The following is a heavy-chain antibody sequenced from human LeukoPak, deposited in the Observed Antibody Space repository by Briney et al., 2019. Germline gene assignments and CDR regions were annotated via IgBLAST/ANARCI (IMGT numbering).Heavy chain of an antibody. CDR2: ISAYNGNT. CDR3: ARDEKRYSGSSGLDY. J-gene: IGHJ4*02. Sequence: ASVKVSCKAPGYTFTSYGISWVRQAPGQGLEWMGWISAYNGNTNYAQKLQGRVTMTTDTSTSTAYMELRSLRSDDTAVYYCARDEKRYSGSSGLDYWGQGTLVTVSS. D-gene: IGHD6-6*01. CDR1: GYTFTSYG. V-gene: IGHV1-18*01.